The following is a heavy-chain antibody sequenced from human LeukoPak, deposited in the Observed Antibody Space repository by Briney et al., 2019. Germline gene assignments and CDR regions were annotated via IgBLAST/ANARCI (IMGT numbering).Heavy chain of an antibody. D-gene: IGHD3-10*01. J-gene: IGHJ3*02. CDR3: ARGRSITLLRGVAMSDGFDI. CDR2: IDTSGSYI. Sequence: PGGSLRHSCAASGFTFSTYSMNWVRQAPGKGLEWVSFIDTSGSYIYYGDSMRGRFTISRDNAKNSLYLQMSGLRAEDTAVYYCARGRSITLLRGVAMSDGFDIWGQGAMVTVSS. CDR1: GFTFSTYS. V-gene: IGHV3-21*01.